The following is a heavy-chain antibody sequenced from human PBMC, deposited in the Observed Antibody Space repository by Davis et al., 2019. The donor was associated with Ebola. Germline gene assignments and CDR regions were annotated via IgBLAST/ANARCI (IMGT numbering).Heavy chain of an antibody. Sequence: SETLSLTCTVSGGSISSYYWTWIRQSPGKGLEWIGNIYYGGTTNYNPSLKSRVTISGDTSKNQFSLNVNSVTAADTAMYYCARTPQYTSYGSYFDYWGQGTLVTVSS. CDR2: IYYGGTT. CDR1: GGSISSYY. CDR3: ARTPQYTSYGSYFDY. D-gene: IGHD1-26*01. J-gene: IGHJ4*02. V-gene: IGHV4-59*01.